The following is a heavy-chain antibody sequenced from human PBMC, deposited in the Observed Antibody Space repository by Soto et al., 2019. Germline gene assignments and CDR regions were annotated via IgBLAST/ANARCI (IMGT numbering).Heavy chain of an antibody. CDR1: LFTFINYG. CDR2: ISYDGSNQ. CDR3: AKDRRYCSSTSCYTNYSYGMDV. V-gene: IGHV3-30*18. D-gene: IGHD2-2*02. Sequence: QVQLVESGGGVVQPGRSLRLSCAGSLFTFINYGMHWVRQAPGKGLEWVALISYDGSNQYYADSVKGRFTISRDNSNNMLYLQVKSLRTEDTVVYYCAKDRRYCSSTSCYTNYSYGMDVWGQRAPVTVSS. J-gene: IGHJ6*02.